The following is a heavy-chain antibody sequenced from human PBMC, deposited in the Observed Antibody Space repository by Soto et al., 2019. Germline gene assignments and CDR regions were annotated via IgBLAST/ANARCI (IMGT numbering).Heavy chain of an antibody. CDR1: RFTFSSSL. CDR2: INSDGSST. Sequence: PGGSLRLSCASSRFTFSSSLMDWARQAPGKGLVWVSRINSDGSSTSYADSVKGRFTISRDNAKNTLYLQMNSLRAEDTAVYYCAREYLFIVATNYGMDVWGQGTTVTVSS. V-gene: IGHV3-74*01. CDR3: AREYLFIVATNYGMDV. J-gene: IGHJ6*02. D-gene: IGHD5-12*01.